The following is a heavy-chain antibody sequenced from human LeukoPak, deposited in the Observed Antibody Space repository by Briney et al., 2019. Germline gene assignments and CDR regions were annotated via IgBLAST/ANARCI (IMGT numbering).Heavy chain of an antibody. CDR1: GGTFTSYA. Sequence: ASVKVSCKASGGTFTSYAISWVRQAPGQGLEWMGQIIPIFGTAIYAQKFQGRVTITTDESTSPAYMELSSLISEDTAVYYCASSRLFDAFDIWGQGTMVTVSS. J-gene: IGHJ3*02. CDR2: IIPIFGTA. CDR3: ASSRLFDAFDI. D-gene: IGHD3-10*02. V-gene: IGHV1-69*05.